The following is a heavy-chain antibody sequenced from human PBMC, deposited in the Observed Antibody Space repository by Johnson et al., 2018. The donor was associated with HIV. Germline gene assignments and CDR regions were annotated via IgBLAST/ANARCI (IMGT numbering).Heavy chain of an antibody. CDR2: ISYDGSNK. CDR1: GFTFSSYA. Sequence: VQLVESGGGVVQPGRSLRLSCAASGFTFSSYAMHWVRQAPGKGLEWVAVISYDGSNKYYADSVKGRFTISRDNSKNTLYLQMNSLRAEDTAVYYCARGQGYYYDSSGPTLNAFDIWGQGTMVTVSS. J-gene: IGHJ3*02. D-gene: IGHD3-22*01. CDR3: ARGQGYYYDSSGPTLNAFDI. V-gene: IGHV3-30-3*01.